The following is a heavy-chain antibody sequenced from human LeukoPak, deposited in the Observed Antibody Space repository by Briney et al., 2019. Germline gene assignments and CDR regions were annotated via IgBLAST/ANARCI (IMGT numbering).Heavy chain of an antibody. CDR3: AGSATSNYVAFGF. CDR1: GVSISSYC. CDR2: ICNSGST. Sequence: SETLSLTCTVSGVSISSYCWSWIRQPPGKGLEWIGYICNSGSTNYNPSLKSRVTISVDTSKNQFSLRLSSVAAADTAVYYCAGSATSNYVAFGFWGQGTLVTVSS. D-gene: IGHD2/OR15-2a*01. J-gene: IGHJ4*02. V-gene: IGHV4-59*08.